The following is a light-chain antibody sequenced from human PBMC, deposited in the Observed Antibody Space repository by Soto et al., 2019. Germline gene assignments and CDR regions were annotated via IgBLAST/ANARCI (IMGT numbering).Light chain of an antibody. Sequence: QSALTQPGSVSGCPGQSITISCTGTSSDVGGYNYVSWYQQHPGKAPKLMIYEVSNRPSGVSNRFSGSKSGNTASLTISGLQAEDEADYYCSSYTSSSTLVFGGGTQLTVL. CDR2: EVS. J-gene: IGLJ2*01. CDR1: SSDVGGYNY. V-gene: IGLV2-14*01. CDR3: SSYTSSSTLV.